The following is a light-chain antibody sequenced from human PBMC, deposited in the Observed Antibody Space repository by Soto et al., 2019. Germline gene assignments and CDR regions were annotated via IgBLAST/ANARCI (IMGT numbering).Light chain of an antibody. CDR2: KAS. V-gene: IGKV1-5*03. CDR3: QQYHSYPYT. J-gene: IGKJ2*01. Sequence: DIQMTRSPSTLSASVGDRVTITCRASQSISSWLAWYQQKPGKAPKLLIYKASSLESGVPSRFSGSGSGTEFTLTISSLQPDDFATYYCQQYHSYPYTFGQGTKLEIK. CDR1: QSISSW.